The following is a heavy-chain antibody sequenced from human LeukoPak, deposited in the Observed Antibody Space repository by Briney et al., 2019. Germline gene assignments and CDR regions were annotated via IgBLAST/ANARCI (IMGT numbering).Heavy chain of an antibody. D-gene: IGHD3-16*01. CDR3: ARDHLYYVWGSPHIYYFDY. J-gene: IGHJ4*02. Sequence: SETLSLTCTVPGGSISNGDHYWSWIRQHPGKGLEWIGHIYYSGSTYYNPSLKSRGIISVETSKNQFSLKLSSVTAADTAVYYCARDHLYYVWGSPHIYYFDYWGQGTLVTVSS. V-gene: IGHV4-31*03. CDR1: GGSISNGDHY. CDR2: IYYSGST.